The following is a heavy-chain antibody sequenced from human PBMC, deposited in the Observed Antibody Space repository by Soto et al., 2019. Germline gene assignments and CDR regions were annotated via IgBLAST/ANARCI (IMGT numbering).Heavy chain of an antibody. CDR1: GFTFSSYG. D-gene: IGHD6-6*01. CDR2: IWYDGSKK. Sequence: PGWSLRLSCAASGFTFSSYGMHLVRQAPGKGLEWVAVIWYDGSKKYYADSAKGRFTISRDNSKNTLDLQMNSLRAEDTAVYYCAREKAARTYYFGMDVWGQGTTVXV. CDR3: AREKAARTYYFGMDV. V-gene: IGHV3-33*01. J-gene: IGHJ6*02.